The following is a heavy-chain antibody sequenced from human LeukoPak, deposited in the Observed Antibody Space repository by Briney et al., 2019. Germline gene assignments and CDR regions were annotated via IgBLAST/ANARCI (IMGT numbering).Heavy chain of an antibody. CDR2: FDPEDGET. V-gene: IGHV1-24*01. Sequence: ASVKVSCKVSGYTLTELSMHWVRQAPGKGLEWMGGFDPEDGETIYAQKFQGRVTMTEDTSTDTAYMELSRLRSEDTAVYYCATTVGELSLYVLFDYWGQGTLVTVSS. D-gene: IGHD3-16*02. CDR3: ATTVGELSLYVLFDY. CDR1: GYTLTELS. J-gene: IGHJ4*02.